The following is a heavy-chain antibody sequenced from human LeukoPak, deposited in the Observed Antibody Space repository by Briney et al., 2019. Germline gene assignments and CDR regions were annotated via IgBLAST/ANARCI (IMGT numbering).Heavy chain of an antibody. J-gene: IGHJ5*02. CDR1: GGSFSGYY. V-gene: IGHV4-34*01. Sequence: SETLSLTCAVYGGSFSGYYWSWIRQPPGKGLEWIGEINHSGSTNYNPSLKSRVTISVDTSKNQFSLKLSPVTAADTAVYYCARLVYSGGDPWGQGALVTVSS. D-gene: IGHD1-26*01. CDR2: INHSGST. CDR3: ARLVYSGGDP.